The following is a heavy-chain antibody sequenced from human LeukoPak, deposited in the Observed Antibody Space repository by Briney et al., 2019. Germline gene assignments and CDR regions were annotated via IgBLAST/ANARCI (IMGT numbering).Heavy chain of an antibody. Sequence: SETLSLTCTVSGGSISSGGYHWSWIRQHPGKGLEWIGYIYYSGSTYYNPSLKSRVTISVDTSKNQFSLKLSSVTAADTAVYYCAARGSDSLYFDYWGQGTLVTVSS. D-gene: IGHD2-21*01. CDR1: GGSISSGGYH. V-gene: IGHV4-31*03. CDR3: AARGSDSLYFDY. J-gene: IGHJ4*02. CDR2: IYYSGST.